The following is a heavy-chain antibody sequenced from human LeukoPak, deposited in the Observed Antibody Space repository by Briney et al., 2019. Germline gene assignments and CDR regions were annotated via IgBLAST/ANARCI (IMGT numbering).Heavy chain of an antibody. J-gene: IGHJ3*02. CDR1: GFTFSSYW. V-gene: IGHV3-74*01. CDR2: INSDGSST. Sequence: QTGGSLRLSCAASGFTFSSYWMHWVRQAPGKGLVWVSRINSDGSSTSYADSVKGRFTISRDNAKNTLYLQMNSLRAEDTAVYYCARWAARDAFDIWGQGTMVTVSP. CDR3: ARWAARDAFDI.